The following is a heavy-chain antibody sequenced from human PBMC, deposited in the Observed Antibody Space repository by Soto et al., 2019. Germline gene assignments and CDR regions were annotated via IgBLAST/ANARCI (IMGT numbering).Heavy chain of an antibody. J-gene: IGHJ5*02. V-gene: IGHV4-31*03. CDR2: IYYNGST. CDR3: ARAYYDFWSGYFCWFDP. Sequence: QVQLQESGPGLVKPSQTLSRTCTVSGGSISSGGYYWSWIRQHPGKGLEWIGYIYYNGSTYYNPSLKSRVTISVGTSKNQFSLKLSSVTAADTAVYYCARAYYDFWSGYFCWFDPWGQGTLVTVSS. D-gene: IGHD3-3*01. CDR1: GGSISSGGYY.